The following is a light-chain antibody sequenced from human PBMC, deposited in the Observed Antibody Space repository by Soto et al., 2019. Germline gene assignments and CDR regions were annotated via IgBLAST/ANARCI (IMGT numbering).Light chain of an antibody. Sequence: QSVLTQPASVSGSPGQSITISCTGTSSDVCGYNYVSWYQQHPGKAPKLMIYDVSNRPSGVSNRFSGSQSGNTASLTISGLQAEDEADYYCSSYTSSSTLEVFGTGTKLTVL. CDR1: SSDVCGYNY. V-gene: IGLV2-14*01. CDR3: SSYTSSSTLEV. J-gene: IGLJ1*01. CDR2: DVS.